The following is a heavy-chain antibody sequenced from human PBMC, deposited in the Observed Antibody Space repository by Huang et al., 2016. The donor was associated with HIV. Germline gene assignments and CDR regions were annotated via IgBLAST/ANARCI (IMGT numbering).Heavy chain of an antibody. CDR1: GYRFSIYW. CDR3: AKGRRAFDV. CDR2: IDPFEYKS. V-gene: IGHV5-51*03. Sequence: EVQLVQSGAEVKKPGEPLKISCPGSGYRFSIYWIAWVRQMPGKGLEWMCIIDPFEYKSTYSPAFEGHGSSSVDKAINTVYLHWSSLKASDTAIYYCAKGRRAFDVWGQGTWVTVSS. J-gene: IGHJ3*01.